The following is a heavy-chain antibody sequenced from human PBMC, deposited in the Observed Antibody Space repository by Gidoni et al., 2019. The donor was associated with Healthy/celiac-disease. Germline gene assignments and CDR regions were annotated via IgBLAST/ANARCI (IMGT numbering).Heavy chain of an antibody. CDR2: INPSGGST. D-gene: IGHD3-22*01. CDR3: ATTGGYYDSSGYYSLFDY. V-gene: IGHV1-46*03. Sequence: HWVRQAPGQGLEWMGIINPSGGSTSYAQKFQGRVTMTRDTSTSTVYMELSSLRSEDTAVYYCATTGGYYDSSGYYSLFDYWGQGTLVTVSS. J-gene: IGHJ4*02.